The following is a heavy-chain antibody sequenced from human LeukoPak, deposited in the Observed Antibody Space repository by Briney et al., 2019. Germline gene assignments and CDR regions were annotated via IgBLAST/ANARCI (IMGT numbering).Heavy chain of an antibody. CDR3: AKKAKGGYSYGDYYYYALDV. J-gene: IGHJ6*02. Sequence: GSLRLSCAASGFTFNSYGMSWVRQAPGKGLEWVSGLSGSGGSTFYADSVKGRFTISRDNSKNTLFLQMNSLRAEDTAVYYCAKKAKGGYSYGDYYYYALDVWGQGTTVTVSS. CDR2: LSGSGGST. CDR1: GFTFNSYG. D-gene: IGHD5-18*01. V-gene: IGHV3-23*01.